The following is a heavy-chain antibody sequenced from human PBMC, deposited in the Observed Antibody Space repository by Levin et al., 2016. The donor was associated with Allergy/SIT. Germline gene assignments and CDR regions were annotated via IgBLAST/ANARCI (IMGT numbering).Heavy chain of an antibody. D-gene: IGHD2-8*02. Sequence: ETLSLTCAASGFTFSSSDMVWVRQAPGRGLEWVSTITSSSYIYYADSVKGRFTISRDNAKNSLYLQMNSLRHEDTAVYYCSKDILVVMSTRSPNYYSMDVWGQGTTVAVSS. CDR1: GFTFSSSD. CDR2: ITSSSYI. J-gene: IGHJ6*02. V-gene: IGHV3-21*01. CDR3: SKDILVVMSTRSPNYYSMDV.